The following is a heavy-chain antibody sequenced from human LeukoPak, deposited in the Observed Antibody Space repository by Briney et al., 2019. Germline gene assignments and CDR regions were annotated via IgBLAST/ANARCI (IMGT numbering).Heavy chain of an antibody. D-gene: IGHD2/OR15-2a*01. CDR1: GFSFTTYY. Sequence: GASVKVSCKASGFSFTTYYLYWMRQAPGRGLEWMGIINPSGGSTSYAQKFQGRVTMTRDMSTSTVYMELSSLRSEDTAVYYCAPSNSRRDAFDIWGEGAMVTVSS. CDR3: APSNSRRDAFDI. J-gene: IGHJ3*02. CDR2: INPSGGST. V-gene: IGHV1-46*01.